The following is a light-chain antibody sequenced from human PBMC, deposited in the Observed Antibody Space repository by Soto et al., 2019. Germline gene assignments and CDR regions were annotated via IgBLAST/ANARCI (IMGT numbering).Light chain of an antibody. J-gene: IGLJ1*01. CDR1: SGDVGGYNY. Sequence: QSALTQPPSASGSPGQSVTISCTGTSGDVGGYNYVSWYQQHPGKAPKLMIFEVSERPSVVPDRFSASKSGNTASLTVSGLQAEDEADYYCSSYAGSNNYVFGTGTKLTVL. CDR2: EVS. CDR3: SSYAGSNNYV. V-gene: IGLV2-8*01.